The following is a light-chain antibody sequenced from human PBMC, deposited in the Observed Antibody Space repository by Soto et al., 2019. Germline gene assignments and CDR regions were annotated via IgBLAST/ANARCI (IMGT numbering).Light chain of an antibody. CDR2: DAS. CDR3: QQYNTWPLT. J-gene: IGKJ3*01. Sequence: ETEMTQSPATLSVSPGERPTLSCRASQSVSSNLAWYQQKPGQAPRLLIYDASTRATGIPARFSGSGSGTEFTLTISSLQSEDFAVYYCQQYNTWPLTFGPGTKVDIK. CDR1: QSVSSN. V-gene: IGKV3-15*01.